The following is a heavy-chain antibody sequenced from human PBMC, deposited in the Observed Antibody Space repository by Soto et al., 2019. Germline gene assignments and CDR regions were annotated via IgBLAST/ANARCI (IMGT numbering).Heavy chain of an antibody. V-gene: IGHV1-18*01. Sequence: QVQLVQSGDEVKKPGASVKVSCQASGYTFITYGVCWVRQAPGHGLDWLGWISTYNGNTRYAERLQGRVTMTTDTTTNTAYMELRNLRSDDTGVYYCARGPTYYYDNSAKYFLVYWGQGTLGSVSS. CDR3: ARGPTYYYDNSAKYFLVY. J-gene: IGHJ4*02. CDR1: GYTFITYG. D-gene: IGHD3-22*01. CDR2: ISTYNGNT.